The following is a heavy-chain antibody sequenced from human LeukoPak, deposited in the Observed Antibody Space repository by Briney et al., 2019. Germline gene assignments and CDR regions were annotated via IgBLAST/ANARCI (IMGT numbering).Heavy chain of an antibody. D-gene: IGHD3-22*01. CDR1: GYTFTSYG. Sequence: ASVKVSCKASGYTFTSYGISWVRQAPGQGLEWMGWISAYNGNTNYAQKLQGRVTMTTDTSTSTAYMELRSLRSDDTAVYYCVRDHYDDNWFDPWGQGTLVTVSS. CDR2: ISAYNGNT. V-gene: IGHV1-18*01. CDR3: VRDHYDDNWFDP. J-gene: IGHJ5*02.